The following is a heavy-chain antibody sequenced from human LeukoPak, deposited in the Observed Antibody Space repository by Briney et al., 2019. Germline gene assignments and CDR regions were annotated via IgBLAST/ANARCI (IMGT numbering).Heavy chain of an antibody. CDR3: ARDWDYGSGSYYNGYFDY. CDR2: MSSSGSTI. Sequence: GGSLRLSCAASGFTFSDYYMSWIRQAPGKGLEWVSYMSSSGSTIYYADSVKGRFTISRDNAKNSLYLQMNSLRAEDTAVYYCARDWDYGSGSYYNGYFDYWGQGTLVTVSS. CDR1: GFTFSDYY. J-gene: IGHJ4*02. D-gene: IGHD3-10*01. V-gene: IGHV3-11*01.